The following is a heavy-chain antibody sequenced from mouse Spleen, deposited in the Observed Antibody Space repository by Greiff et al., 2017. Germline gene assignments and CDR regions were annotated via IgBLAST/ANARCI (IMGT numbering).Heavy chain of an antibody. CDR2: INPSNGRT. CDR1: GYTFTSYW. CDR3: ASSGEYYFDY. D-gene: IGHD3-1*01. Sequence: QVQLQQPGAELVKPGASVKLSCKASGYTFTSYWMHWVKQRPGQGLEWIGEINPSNGRTNYNEKFKSKATLTVDKSSSTAYMQLSSLTSEDSAVYYCASSGEYYFDYWGQGTTLTVSS. V-gene: IGHV1S81*02. J-gene: IGHJ2*01.